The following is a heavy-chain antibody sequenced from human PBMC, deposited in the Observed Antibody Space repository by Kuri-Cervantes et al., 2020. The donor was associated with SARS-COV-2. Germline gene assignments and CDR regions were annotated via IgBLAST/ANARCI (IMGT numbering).Heavy chain of an antibody. CDR2: INHSGST. V-gene: IGHV4-34*01. CDR3: ARGRALHSGWGYSSGWYAFEFDY. D-gene: IGHD6-19*01. CDR1: GFPFSSYE. J-gene: IGHJ4*02. Sequence: GSLRLSCAASGFPFSSYEMNWVRQPPGKGLEWIGEINHSGSTNYNPSLKSRVTISVDTSKNQFSLKLSSVTAADTAVYYCARGRALHSGWGYSSGWYAFEFDYWGQGTLVTVSS.